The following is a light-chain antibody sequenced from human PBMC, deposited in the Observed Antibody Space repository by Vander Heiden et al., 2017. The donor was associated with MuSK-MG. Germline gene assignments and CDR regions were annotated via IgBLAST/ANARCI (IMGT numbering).Light chain of an antibody. J-gene: IGLJ3*02. CDR3: SAWDSSLSVGV. Sequence: QAGPTQPPPAPSGLRPTTPLTCTGNNNNVGNEGAAWQQQHQGQPPKLLIYGNNNRPSGISERVSGYRSGNTASRTMTGLQPVDEADYYCSAWDSSLSVGVFGGGTKLTVL. CDR1: NNNVGNEG. V-gene: IGLV10-54*01. CDR2: GNN.